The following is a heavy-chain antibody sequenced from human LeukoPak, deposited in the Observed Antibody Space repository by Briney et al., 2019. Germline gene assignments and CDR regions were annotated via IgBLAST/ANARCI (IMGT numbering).Heavy chain of an antibody. J-gene: IGHJ4*02. CDR3: ARDSITMIARNDY. CDR2: IKQDGSEK. V-gene: IGHV3-7*01. CDR1: GFTFSSYW. Sequence: PGGSLRLSCAASGFTFSSYWMSWVRQAPGKGLEWVANIKQDGSEKYYVDSVKGRFTISRDNAKNSLYLQMNSLRAEDTAVYYCARDSITMIARNDYWGQGTLVTVSS. D-gene: IGHD3-22*01.